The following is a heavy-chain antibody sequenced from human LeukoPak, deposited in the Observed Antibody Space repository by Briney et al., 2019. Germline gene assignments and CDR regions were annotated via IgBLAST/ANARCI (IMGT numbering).Heavy chain of an antibody. V-gene: IGHV4-34*01. D-gene: IGHD3-22*01. CDR1: GGSCSGYY. J-gene: IGHJ6*03. Sequence: SETLSLXCAVYGGSCSGYYWSWIRQPPGKGLEWIGEINHSGSTNYNPSLKSRVTISVDTSKNQFSLKLSSVTAADTAVYYCARVLYDSSGYYYDYYYYYYMDVWGKGTTVTVSS. CDR3: ARVLYDSSGYYYDYYYYYYMDV. CDR2: INHSGST.